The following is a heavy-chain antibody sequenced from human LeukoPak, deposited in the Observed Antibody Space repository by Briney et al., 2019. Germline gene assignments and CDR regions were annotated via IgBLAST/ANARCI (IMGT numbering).Heavy chain of an antibody. J-gene: IGHJ5*02. V-gene: IGHV4-61*01. Sequence: KASETVSLPCTVSGGSISSGSYYWSWIRQPPGKGLEWIGYIYYSGSTNYNPPLKSRVTISVDTSKNQFSLKLSSVTAADTAVYYCASLTYYYDSSGYGWFDPWGQGTLVSVSS. D-gene: IGHD3-22*01. CDR1: GGSISSGSYY. CDR2: IYYSGST. CDR3: ASLTYYYDSSGYGWFDP.